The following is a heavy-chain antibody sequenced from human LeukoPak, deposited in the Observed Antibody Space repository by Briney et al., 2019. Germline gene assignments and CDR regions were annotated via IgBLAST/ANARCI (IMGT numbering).Heavy chain of an antibody. V-gene: IGHV3-7*01. Sequence: RGSLRLSCAAYRFTFSSYRMSWVRQAPGRGLGWVANKKQDGSEKYYVDSVKGRFTISRDNDKNSLYLQMNSLRAEDTAVYYCAREDYYYYYGMDVWGKGTTVTVSS. J-gene: IGHJ6*04. CDR2: KKQDGSEK. CDR3: AREDYYYYYGMDV. CDR1: RFTFSSYR.